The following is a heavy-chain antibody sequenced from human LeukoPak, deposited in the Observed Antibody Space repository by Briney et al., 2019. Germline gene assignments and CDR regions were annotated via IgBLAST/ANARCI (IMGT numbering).Heavy chain of an antibody. Sequence: PSETLSLTCTVSGGSISSSSYYWGWIRQPPGTGLEWIGSIYYSGSTYYNPSLKSRVTISVDTSKNQFSLKLSSVTAADTAVYYCARDTRQPYYDFWSGYNYWGQGTLVTVSS. CDR1: GGSISSSSYY. J-gene: IGHJ4*02. V-gene: IGHV4-39*07. CDR3: ARDTRQPYYDFWSGYNY. CDR2: IYYSGST. D-gene: IGHD3-3*01.